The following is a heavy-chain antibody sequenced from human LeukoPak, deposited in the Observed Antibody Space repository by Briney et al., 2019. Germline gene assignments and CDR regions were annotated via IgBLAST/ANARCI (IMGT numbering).Heavy chain of an antibody. V-gene: IGHV6-1*01. J-gene: IGHJ4*02. D-gene: IGHD6-13*01. CDR1: GDSVSSNSAA. CDR3: AKYSSNWYIDY. CDR2: TYYRSKWYS. Sequence: SQTLSLTCAMSGDSVSSNSAAWNWIRQSRSRGLEWLGRTYYRSKWYSDYALSVRGRIIINPDTSKNQFSLQLDSVTPDDAAVYYCAKYSSNWYIDYWGQGTLVTVSS.